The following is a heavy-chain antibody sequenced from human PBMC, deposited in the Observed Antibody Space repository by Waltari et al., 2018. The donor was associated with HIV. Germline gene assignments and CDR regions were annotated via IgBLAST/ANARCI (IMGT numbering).Heavy chain of an antibody. V-gene: IGHV4-39*07. D-gene: IGHD4-17*01. CDR1: GGSVTSSTYY. Sequence: QLQLQESGPGLVKPSETLSLTCTVSGGSVTSSTYYWGWIRQAPGRGLEWIGAISYSGSAYYNPSLESRVTISLDTSKNQFSLELQSVTAADTAVYYCAGAPNGDFSWLDPWGQGTLVTVSS. J-gene: IGHJ5*02. CDR3: AGAPNGDFSWLDP. CDR2: ISYSGSA.